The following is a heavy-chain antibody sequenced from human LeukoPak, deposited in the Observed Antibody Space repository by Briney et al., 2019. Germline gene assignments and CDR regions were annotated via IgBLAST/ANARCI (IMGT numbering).Heavy chain of an antibody. D-gene: IGHD6-19*01. CDR3: ARHTLGSRWLVHPSAFDI. CDR1: GGSISSGSYY. V-gene: IGHV4-61*02. J-gene: IGHJ3*02. Sequence: NASQTLSLTCTVSGGSISSGSYYWSWIRQPAGKGLEWIGRIYTSGSTNYNPSLKSRVTISVDTSKNQFSLKLSSVTAADTAVYYRARHTLGSRWLVHPSAFDIWGQGTMVTVSS. CDR2: IYTSGST.